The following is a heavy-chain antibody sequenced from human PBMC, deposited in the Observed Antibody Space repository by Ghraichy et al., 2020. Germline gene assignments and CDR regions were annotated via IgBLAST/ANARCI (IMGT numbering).Heavy chain of an antibody. D-gene: IGHD4-23*01. Sequence: ASVKVSCKVSGYTLTELSMHWVRQAPGKGLEWMGGFDPEDGETIYAQKFQGRVTMTEDTSTDTAYMELSSLRSEDTAVYYCATVGDYGGNSRGKPPLNWFDPWGQGTLVTVSS. CDR2: FDPEDGET. V-gene: IGHV1-24*01. J-gene: IGHJ5*02. CDR1: GYTLTELS. CDR3: ATVGDYGGNSRGKPPLNWFDP.